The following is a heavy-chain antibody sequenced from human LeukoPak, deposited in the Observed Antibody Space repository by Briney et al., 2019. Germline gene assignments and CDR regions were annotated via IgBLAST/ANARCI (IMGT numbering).Heavy chain of an antibody. V-gene: IGHV3-23*01. CDR3: ARDLRIARDYYYMDV. CDR1: GFTFNIYA. D-gene: IGHD6-13*01. J-gene: IGHJ6*03. CDR2: ITGSGDVT. Sequence: GGSLRLSCAASGFTFNIYAMSWVRQAPGKGLEWVSSITGSGDVTFYADSVKDRFTISRDNSKNTLYLQMSRLRAEDTAVYYCARDLRIARDYYYMDVWGKGTTVTVSS.